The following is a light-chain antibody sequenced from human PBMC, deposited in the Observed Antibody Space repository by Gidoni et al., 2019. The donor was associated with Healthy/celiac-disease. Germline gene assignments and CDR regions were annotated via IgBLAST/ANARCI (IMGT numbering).Light chain of an antibody. CDR1: QDISNY. Sequence: DIQMTQSPSSLPASVGARVTITCQASQDISNYLNWYQQKPGKTPKQLIYDASNLETGVPSRFSGSGSGTDFTFTISSLQPEDNATYYCQQYDNLPPLTFGGGTKVEIK. CDR2: DAS. J-gene: IGKJ4*01. CDR3: QQYDNLPPLT. V-gene: IGKV1-33*01.